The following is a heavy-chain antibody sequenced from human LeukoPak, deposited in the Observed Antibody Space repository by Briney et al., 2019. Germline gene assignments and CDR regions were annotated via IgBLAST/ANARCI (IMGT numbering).Heavy chain of an antibody. V-gene: IGHV1-18*01. Sequence: ASLKLSCTASGYTFTSYAISWVRQAPGQGLEWMSWISASNGNTNCAQNLQGRFTMTTDTSTNTAYMELRSLRSDDTAVYYCARSAGTDSSGYWYYFDYWGQGNLVTVSS. CDR1: GYTFTSYA. D-gene: IGHD3-22*01. CDR3: ARSAGTDSSGYWYYFDY. CDR2: ISASNGNT. J-gene: IGHJ4*02.